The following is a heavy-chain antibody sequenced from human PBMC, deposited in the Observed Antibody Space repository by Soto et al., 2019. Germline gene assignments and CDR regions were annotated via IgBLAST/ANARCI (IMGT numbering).Heavy chain of an antibody. J-gene: IGHJ5*01. CDR1: GGSISSGGYY. V-gene: IGHV4-31*08. D-gene: IGHD2-2*01. CDR3: VRLVGNSWLDS. Sequence: SETLSLTCTVSGGSISSGGYYWSWIRQHLGKGLEWIGYIYYSGSTYYNPSLKSRITINPDPSNNQLSLQLNSVTPDDTAVYYCVRLVGNSWLDSWGPGTLVTVSS. CDR2: IYYSGST.